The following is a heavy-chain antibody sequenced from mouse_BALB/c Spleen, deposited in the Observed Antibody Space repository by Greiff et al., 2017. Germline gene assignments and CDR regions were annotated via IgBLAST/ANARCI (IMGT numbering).Heavy chain of an antibody. Sequence: VKLQESGPGLVQPSQSLSITCTVSGFSLTSYGVHWVRQSPGKGLEWLGVIWSGGSTDYNAAFISRLSISKDNSKSQVFFKMNSLQANDTAIYYCASLYGNYGLAMDYWGQGTSVTVSS. J-gene: IGHJ4*01. CDR3: ASLYGNYGLAMDY. CDR2: IWSGGST. CDR1: GFSLTSYG. V-gene: IGHV2-2*02. D-gene: IGHD2-1*01.